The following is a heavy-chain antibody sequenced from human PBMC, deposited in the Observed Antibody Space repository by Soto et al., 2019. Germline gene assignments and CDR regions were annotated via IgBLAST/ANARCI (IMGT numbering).Heavy chain of an antibody. V-gene: IGHV3-49*04. Sequence: GYLRLSCITSGFTFSVYTMSWVRQSPGKGLEWVGSISSNTYGATTEYAASVKDRFIISRDDSKSIAYLQMNSLKSEDTGVYYGTRVSEWIIRIRFHYYGMDVWGQGTTVTVSS. CDR3: TRVSEWIIRIRFHYYGMDV. J-gene: IGHJ6*02. D-gene: IGHD5-12*01. CDR1: GFTFSVYT. CDR2: ISSNTYGATT.